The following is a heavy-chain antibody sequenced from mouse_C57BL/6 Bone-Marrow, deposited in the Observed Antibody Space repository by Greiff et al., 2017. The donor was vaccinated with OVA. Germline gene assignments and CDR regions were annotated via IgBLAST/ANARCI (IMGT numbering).Heavy chain of an antibody. CDR3: AGGSVDY. D-gene: IGHD1-1*02. CDR2: ISYDGSN. J-gene: IGHJ2*01. CDR1: GYSITSGYY. V-gene: IGHV3-6*01. Sequence: EVQLQQPGPGLVKPSQSLSLTCSVTGYSITSGYYWNWIRQFPGNKLEWMGYISYDGSNNYNPSLKNRISITRDTSKNQFFLKLNSVTTEDTATYYCAGGSVDYWGQGTTLTVSS.